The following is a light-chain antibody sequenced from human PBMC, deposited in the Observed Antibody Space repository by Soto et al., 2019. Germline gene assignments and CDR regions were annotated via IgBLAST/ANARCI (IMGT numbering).Light chain of an antibody. Sequence: ETVMTQSPGTLSVSPGERVTLSCRASQDVSANLAWYQQKPGQAPRLLFYDASMRATGIPARFSGSGSGTEFTVTISSLQSEDCAVYYCQHYDNWPWTFGQGTKVEIK. J-gene: IGKJ1*01. CDR2: DAS. CDR3: QHYDNWPWT. V-gene: IGKV3-15*01. CDR1: QDVSAN.